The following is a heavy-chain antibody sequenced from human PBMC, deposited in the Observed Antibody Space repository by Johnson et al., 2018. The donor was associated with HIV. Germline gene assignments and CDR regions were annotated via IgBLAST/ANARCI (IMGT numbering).Heavy chain of an antibody. CDR1: GFTFDDYA. D-gene: IGHD1-1*01. J-gene: IGHJ3*02. CDR2: ISWNSGSI. V-gene: IGHV3-9*01. CDR3: AKTFNLERDAFDI. Sequence: EVQLVESGGGLVQPGRSLRLSCAASGFTFDDYAMHWVRQAPGKGLEWVSGISWNSGSIGYADSVKGRFTISRDNAKNSLYLQMNSLRAEDTALYYCAKTFNLERDAFDIWGQGTIVTVSS.